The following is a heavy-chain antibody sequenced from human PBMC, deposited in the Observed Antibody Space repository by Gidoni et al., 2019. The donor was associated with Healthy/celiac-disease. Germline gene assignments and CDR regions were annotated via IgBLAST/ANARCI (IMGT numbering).Heavy chain of an antibody. J-gene: IGHJ4*02. Sequence: EVQLLESGGGLVQPGGSLRLSCAASGFTFSSYAMSWVRQAPGKGLEWVSAISGSGGSTDYADSVKGRFTISRDNSKNTLYLQMNSLRAEDTAVYYCAKPNDDSSGYYYYFDYWGQGTLVTVSS. V-gene: IGHV3-23*01. CDR1: GFTFSSYA. D-gene: IGHD3-22*01. CDR2: ISGSGGST. CDR3: AKPNDDSSGYYYYFDY.